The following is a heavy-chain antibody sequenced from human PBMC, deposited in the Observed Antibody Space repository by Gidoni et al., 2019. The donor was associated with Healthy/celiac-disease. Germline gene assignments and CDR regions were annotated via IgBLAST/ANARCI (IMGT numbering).Heavy chain of an antibody. D-gene: IGHD1-26*01. CDR1: GGTFSSYA. CDR2: IIPIFGTA. Sequence: QVPLVQSGAEVKKPGSSVQVSCKASGGTFSSYAISWVRQAPGQGLEWMGGIIPIFGTANYAQKFQGRVTITADESKRTAYMELSSLRSEDTAVYYCASGATGFDYWGQGTLVTVSS. CDR3: ASGATGFDY. J-gene: IGHJ4*02. V-gene: IGHV1-69*01.